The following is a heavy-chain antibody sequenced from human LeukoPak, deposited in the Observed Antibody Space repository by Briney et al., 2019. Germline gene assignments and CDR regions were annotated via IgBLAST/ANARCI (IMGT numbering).Heavy chain of an antibody. CDR1: GGSISSYY. D-gene: IGHD5-18*01. V-gene: IGHV4-59*01. CDR2: IYYSGST. Sequence: SSETLSLTCTVSGGSISSYYWSWIRQPPGKGLEWSGYIYYSGSTNYNPSLQSRVTISVDTSKNQFSLKLSSVTAADTAVYYCARVLRGYSYGYFDYWGQGTLVTVSS. J-gene: IGHJ4*02. CDR3: ARVLRGYSYGYFDY.